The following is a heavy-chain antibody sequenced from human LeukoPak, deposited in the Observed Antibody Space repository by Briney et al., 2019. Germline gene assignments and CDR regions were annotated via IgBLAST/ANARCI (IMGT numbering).Heavy chain of an antibody. CDR1: GFTFSSYA. D-gene: IGHD3-3*01. J-gene: IGHJ6*02. Sequence: GRSLRLSCAASGFTFSSYAMHWVRQAPGKGLEWVAVISYDGSNKYYADSVKGRFTISRDNSKNTLYLQMNSLRAEDTAVYYCARGLRFLENYGMDVWGQGTTVTVSS. CDR3: ARGLRFLENYGMDV. V-gene: IGHV3-30-3*01. CDR2: ISYDGSNK.